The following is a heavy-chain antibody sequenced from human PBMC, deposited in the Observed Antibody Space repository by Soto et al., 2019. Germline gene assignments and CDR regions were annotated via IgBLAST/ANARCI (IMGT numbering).Heavy chain of an antibody. J-gene: IGHJ2*01. CDR3: ARAMVRDLPYWYFDL. CDR2: IYNTGSA. CDR1: GDSMSSYY. Sequence: SETLSLTCIVSGDSMSSYYWSWVRQPPGRGLEWIGYIYNTGSAIYSPSLKSRVTLSVDTSKNQFSLKLSSVTAADTAVYFCARAMVRDLPYWYFDLWGRGALVTVSS. V-gene: IGHV4-59*01. D-gene: IGHD3-10*01.